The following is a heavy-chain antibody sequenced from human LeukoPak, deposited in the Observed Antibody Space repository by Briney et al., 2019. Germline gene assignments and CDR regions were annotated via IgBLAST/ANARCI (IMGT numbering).Heavy chain of an antibody. Sequence: GGSLRLSCAASGFTFDDYGMSWVRQAPGKGLEWVSGINWNGGSTGYADSVKGRFTISRDNAKNSLYLQMNSLRVEDTAVYYCARCTTGRTFGSLREIKRSREIDYWGQGTLVTVSS. J-gene: IGHJ4*02. V-gene: IGHV3-20*04. CDR3: ARCTTGRTFGSLREIKRSREIDY. CDR2: INWNGGST. CDR1: GFTFDDYG. D-gene: IGHD1-1*01.